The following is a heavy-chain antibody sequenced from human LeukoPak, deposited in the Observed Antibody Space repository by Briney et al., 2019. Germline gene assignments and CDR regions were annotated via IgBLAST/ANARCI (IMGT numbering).Heavy chain of an antibody. J-gene: IGHJ4*02. CDR2: ISSSSSYI. D-gene: IGHD6-19*01. Sequence: PGGSLRLSCAASGFTFSSYSMNWVRQAPGKGLEWVSSISSSSSYIYYADSVKGRFTISRDNAKNSLYLQMNSLRAEDTAVYYCAKDRTTYSSGWYSGEIFDYWGQGTLVTVSS. CDR3: AKDRTTYSSGWYSGEIFDY. CDR1: GFTFSSYS. V-gene: IGHV3-21*04.